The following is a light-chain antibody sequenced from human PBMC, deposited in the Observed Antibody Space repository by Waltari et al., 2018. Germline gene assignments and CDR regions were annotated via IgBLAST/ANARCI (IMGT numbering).Light chain of an antibody. CDR1: QDISNF. Sequence: DIQMTPSPSSLSASVGDRVTITCQASQDISNFLNWYQQKPGKAPKLLIYDASNLETGFPSRFSGSGSGTDFTFSISSLQPEDIATYYCQQYDNLPLTFGGGTKVEIK. CDR3: QQYDNLPLT. CDR2: DAS. J-gene: IGKJ4*01. V-gene: IGKV1-33*01.